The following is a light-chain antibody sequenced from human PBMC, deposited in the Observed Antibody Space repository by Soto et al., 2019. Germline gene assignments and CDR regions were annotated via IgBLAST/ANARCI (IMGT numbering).Light chain of an antibody. CDR3: QQRSNWPPSIT. CDR2: GAS. J-gene: IGKJ5*01. V-gene: IGKV3D-20*02. CDR1: QSVSSGH. Sequence: DIVLTQSPVTLSLSPVERATLSCRASQSVSSGHLAWYQQKPGQAPRLLIYGASSRATGIPARFSGSGSGTDFTLTISSLEPEDFAVYYCQQRSNWPPSITFGQGTRLEIK.